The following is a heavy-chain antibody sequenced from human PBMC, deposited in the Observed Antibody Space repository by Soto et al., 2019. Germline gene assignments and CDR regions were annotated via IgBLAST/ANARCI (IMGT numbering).Heavy chain of an antibody. CDR1: GFAFSNYA. V-gene: IGHV3-23*01. CDR3: AKDLIDYSNSYFDY. Sequence: GGSLRLSCAASGFAFSNYAIIFFRHAPGKGLEWVAGISSSGYTYYVDSLKGRFTISRDNSKNSLYLQMNSLRAEDTAVYYCAKDLIDYSNSYFDYWGQGTLVTVSS. J-gene: IGHJ4*02. D-gene: IGHD4-4*01. CDR2: ISSSGYT.